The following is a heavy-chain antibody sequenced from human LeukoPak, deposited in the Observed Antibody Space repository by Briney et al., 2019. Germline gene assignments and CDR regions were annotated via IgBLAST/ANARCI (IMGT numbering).Heavy chain of an antibody. CDR2: IYSGGSI. Sequence: GGSLGLSCAASGFTVSSNYMSWVRQAPGKGLEWVSVIYSGGSIYYADSVKGRFTISRDNSKNTLYLQMNSLRAKDTAVYYCARDLSFSPDHWGQGTLVTVSS. V-gene: IGHV3-66*01. CDR1: GFTVSSNY. CDR3: ARDLSFSPDH. J-gene: IGHJ4*02.